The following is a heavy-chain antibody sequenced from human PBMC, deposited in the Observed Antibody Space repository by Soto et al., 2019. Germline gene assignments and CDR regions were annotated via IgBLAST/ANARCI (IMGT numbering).Heavy chain of an antibody. CDR2: IYYSGST. CDR3: ARLPVDYGDYPYYYMDV. Sequence: SETLSLTCTVSGGSISSSSYYWGWIRQPPGKGLEWIGSIYYSGSTYYNPSLKSRVTISVDTSKNQFSLKLSSVTAADTAVYYCARLPVDYGDYPYYYMDVWGKGTTVTVSS. J-gene: IGHJ6*03. CDR1: GGSISSSSYY. D-gene: IGHD4-17*01. V-gene: IGHV4-39*01.